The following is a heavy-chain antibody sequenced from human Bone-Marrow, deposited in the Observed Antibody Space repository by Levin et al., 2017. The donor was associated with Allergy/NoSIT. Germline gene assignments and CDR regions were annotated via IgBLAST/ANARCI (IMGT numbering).Heavy chain of an antibody. CDR2: IMYNGDS. CDR3: ARDPKAELIRSFDS. D-gene: IGHD1-14*01. J-gene: IGHJ4*02. CDR1: GGSVATGGFY. V-gene: IGHV4-31*03. Sequence: LRLSCTVSGGSVATGGFYWTWIRQFPVKGLEWMGYIMYNGDSFYNPSLKSRVSISTDKSANQFSLKLDSVTAADTAIYYCARDPKAELIRSFDSWGQGTLVTVSS.